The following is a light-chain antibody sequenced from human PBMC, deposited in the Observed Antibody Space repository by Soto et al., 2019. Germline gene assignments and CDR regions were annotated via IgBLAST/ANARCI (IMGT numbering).Light chain of an antibody. J-gene: IGKJ1*01. Sequence: EIVLTQSPATLSLSPGERATLSCRASQSVSSSYLAWYQQKPGLAPRLLIYDASSRATGIPDRFSGSGSGTDFTLTISRLEPEDFAVYYCQQYGSSPQTFGQGTKVEIK. CDR2: DAS. CDR3: QQYGSSPQT. V-gene: IGKV3D-20*01. CDR1: QSVSSSY.